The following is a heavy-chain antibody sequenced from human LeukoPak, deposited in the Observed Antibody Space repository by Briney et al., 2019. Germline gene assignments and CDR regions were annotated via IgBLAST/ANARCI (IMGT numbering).Heavy chain of an antibody. V-gene: IGHV3-66*01. CDR1: GFTFSSYS. D-gene: IGHD1-26*01. CDR2: IYSGGST. CDR3: ARDPGGVGATGY. Sequence: GGSLRLSCAASGFTFSSYSMNWVRQAPGKGLEWVSVIYSGGSTYYAGSVKGRFTISRDNSKNTLYLQMNSLRAEDTAVYYCARDPGGVGATGYWGQGTLVTVSS. J-gene: IGHJ4*02.